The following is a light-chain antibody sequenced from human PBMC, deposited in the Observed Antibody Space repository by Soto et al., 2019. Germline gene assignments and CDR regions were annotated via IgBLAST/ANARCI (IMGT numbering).Light chain of an antibody. CDR3: TSFTSSNTWV. CDR2: QVS. V-gene: IGLV2-14*01. Sequence: SVLTQPASVSGSPGQPITISCAGTSSDIGYYNYVSWYQQHPGKAPKLMIYQVSHRPSGVSNRFSGSKSGYTASLTISGLQAEDEADYHCTSFTSSNTWVFGGGTKLTVL. CDR1: SSDIGYYNY. J-gene: IGLJ3*02.